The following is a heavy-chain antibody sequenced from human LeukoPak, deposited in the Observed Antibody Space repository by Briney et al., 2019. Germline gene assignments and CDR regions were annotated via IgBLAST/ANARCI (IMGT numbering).Heavy chain of an antibody. CDR2: INPNSGTT. J-gene: IGHJ4*02. Sequence: GASVKVSCKASGYTFTGYYMHWVRQAPGQGLEWMGWINPNSGTTIYAQHFQGRVTMTRDTSINTVYMHLSGLTFDDTAVYFCAKFWHSDSWGQGTLVTVSS. CDR3: AKFWHSDS. CDR1: GYTFTGYY. V-gene: IGHV1-2*02.